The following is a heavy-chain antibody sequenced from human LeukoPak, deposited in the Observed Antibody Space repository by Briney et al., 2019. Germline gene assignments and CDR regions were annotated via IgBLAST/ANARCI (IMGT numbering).Heavy chain of an antibody. J-gene: IGHJ4*02. CDR1: GFTFSSYG. CDR3: SKSGYCGGDCYNFDY. D-gene: IGHD2-21*01. V-gene: IGHV3-30*02. Sequence: GGSLRLSCTASGFTFSSYGMHWVRQAPGKGLEWVAFIRYDGRNKYYADSVKGRFTISRDNSKNTLYLQMNSLRAEDTALYYCSKSGYCGGDCYNFDYWGQGTLVTVSS. CDR2: IRYDGRNK.